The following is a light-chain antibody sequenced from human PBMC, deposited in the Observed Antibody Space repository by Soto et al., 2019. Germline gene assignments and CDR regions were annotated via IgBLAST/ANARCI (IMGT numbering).Light chain of an antibody. J-gene: IGLJ1*01. Sequence: QSALTQPASVSGSPGQSITISCTGTSSDVGDYNYVSWYQHHPGKAPKLLIYEVSNRPSGVSNRFSGSKSDNTASLTISGLQAEDEADYYCSSYTSSSPYVFGTGTKLTVL. CDR2: EVS. V-gene: IGLV2-14*01. CDR1: SSDVGDYNY. CDR3: SSYTSSSPYV.